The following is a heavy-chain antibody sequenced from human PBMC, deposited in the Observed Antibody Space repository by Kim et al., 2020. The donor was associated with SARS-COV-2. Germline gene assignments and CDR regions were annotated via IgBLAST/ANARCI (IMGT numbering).Heavy chain of an antibody. CDR2: IYYSGST. D-gene: IGHD3-3*01. CDR1: GGSISSSSYY. V-gene: IGHV4-39*01. J-gene: IGHJ5*02. Sequence: SETLSLTCTVSGGSISSSSYYWGWIRQPPGKGLEWIGSIYYSGSTYYNPSLKSRVTISVDTSKNQFSLKLSSVTAADTAVYYCARQRYYDFWSGYLPWFDPWGQGTLVTVSS. CDR3: ARQRYYDFWSGYLPWFDP.